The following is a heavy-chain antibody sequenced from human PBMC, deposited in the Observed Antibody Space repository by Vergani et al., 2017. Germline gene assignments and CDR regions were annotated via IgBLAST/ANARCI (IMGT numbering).Heavy chain of an antibody. CDR2: IYYSGST. D-gene: IGHD2-2*01. J-gene: IGHJ3*02. Sequence: QVQLQESGPGLVKPSETLSLTCTVSGGSISSYYWSWIRQPPGKGLEWIGYIYYSGSTNYNPSLKSRVTISVDTSKNQFSLKLSSVTAADTAVYYCASDCSSTSCYRAFPIWGQATMVTVSS. CDR1: GGSISSYY. CDR3: ASDCSSTSCYRAFPI. V-gene: IGHV4-59*01.